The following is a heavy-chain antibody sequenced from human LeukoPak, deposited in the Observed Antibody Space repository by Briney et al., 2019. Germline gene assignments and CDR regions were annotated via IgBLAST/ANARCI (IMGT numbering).Heavy chain of an antibody. CDR2: ISGSGGST. D-gene: IGHD5-18*01. Sequence: GGTLRLSCAASGFTFSSYGMSWVRQAPGKGLEWVSAISGSGGSTYYADSVEGRFTISRDNSKNTLYLQMNSLRAEDTAVYYCAKDLYSYVGNPFDYWGQGTLVTVSS. CDR1: GFTFSSYG. V-gene: IGHV3-23*01. CDR3: AKDLYSYVGNPFDY. J-gene: IGHJ4*02.